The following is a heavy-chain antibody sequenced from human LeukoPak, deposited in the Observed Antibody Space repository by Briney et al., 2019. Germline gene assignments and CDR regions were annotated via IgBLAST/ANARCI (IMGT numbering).Heavy chain of an antibody. CDR3: ARVSVTTGEYYFDY. CDR2: INPSGGST. CDR1: GYTFTSYY. J-gene: IGHJ4*02. Sequence: ASVTVSCKASGYTFTSYYMHWVRQAPGQGLEWMGIINPSGGSTSYAQKFQGRVTMTRDTSTSTVYMELSSLRSEDTAVYYCARVSVTTGEYYFDYWGREPWSPSPQ. V-gene: IGHV1-46*01. D-gene: IGHD4-11*01.